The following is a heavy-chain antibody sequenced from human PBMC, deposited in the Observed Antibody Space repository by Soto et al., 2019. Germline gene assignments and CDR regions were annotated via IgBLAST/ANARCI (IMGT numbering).Heavy chain of an antibody. J-gene: IGHJ5*02. CDR3: ARLGKYYQSLDP. CDR1: SSSIASRISS. V-gene: IGHV4-39*07. Sequence: SVTMSLTSTLGSSSIASRISSTGATRQPPGKGLEWIGSIYYSGSTNYNPSLKSRVTISLETSRSQFSLRLSSVTAADTAVYYCARLGKYYQSLDPWGPGTLVTVSS. D-gene: IGHD2-2*01. CDR2: IYYSGST.